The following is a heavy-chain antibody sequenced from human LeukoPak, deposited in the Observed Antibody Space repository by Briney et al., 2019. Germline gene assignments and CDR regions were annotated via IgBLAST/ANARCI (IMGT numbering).Heavy chain of an antibody. J-gene: IGHJ4*02. CDR1: GYTFTSYD. D-gene: IGHD6-13*01. Sequence: ASVKVSCKASGYTFTSYDINWVRQATGQGLEWMGWMNPNSGNTGYAQKFQGRVTITADESTSTAYMELSSLRSEDTAVYYCARDEEWGSSWLAYWGQGTLVTVSS. CDR2: MNPNSGNT. V-gene: IGHV1-8*01. CDR3: ARDEEWGSSWLAY.